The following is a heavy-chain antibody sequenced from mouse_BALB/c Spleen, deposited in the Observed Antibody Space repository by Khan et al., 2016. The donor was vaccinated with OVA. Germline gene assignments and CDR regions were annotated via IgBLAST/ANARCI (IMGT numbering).Heavy chain of an antibody. J-gene: IGHJ3*01. CDR3: SRHGHVAWLTY. V-gene: IGHV1S135*01. CDR1: GYSFTSYY. Sequence: VQLKQSGPELMKPGASVKISCKASGYSFTSYYIHWVMQSHGKSLEWIGYIDPFSGGTTYNQKFEGKATLTVDKSSSTAYIHLSNLTSEDSAVNYCSRHGHVAWLTYWGQGTLVTVSA. D-gene: IGHD2-2*01. CDR2: IDPFSGGT.